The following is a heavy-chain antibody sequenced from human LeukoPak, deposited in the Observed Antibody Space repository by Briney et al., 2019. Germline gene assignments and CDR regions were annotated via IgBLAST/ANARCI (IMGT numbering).Heavy chain of an antibody. CDR1: GYTFTSYG. V-gene: IGHV1-18*01. Sequence: ASVKVSCKASGYTFTSYGISWVRQAPGQRLEWMGWISAYNGNTNYAQKLQGRVTMTTDTSTSTAYMELRSLRSDDTAVYYCARDGAYYYDSSGYYQFDYWGQGTLVTVSS. CDR3: ARDGAYYYDSSGYYQFDY. J-gene: IGHJ4*02. D-gene: IGHD3-22*01. CDR2: ISAYNGNT.